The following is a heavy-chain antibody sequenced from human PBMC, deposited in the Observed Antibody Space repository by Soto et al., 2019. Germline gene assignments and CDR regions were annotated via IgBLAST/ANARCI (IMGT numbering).Heavy chain of an antibody. J-gene: IGHJ5*02. CDR3: ARRGIQLWSKWVDT. CDR1: SGSTSSTAYY. CDR2: IHYSGST. V-gene: IGHV4-39*02. Sequence: TETLCLTSDVSSGSTSSTAYYWGWIRQPPEMGLEWFGHIHYSGSTYYNPSLKSRVNISADTSKNHFSMNLSSVTAADTAVNYCARRGIQLWSKWVDTWCQG. D-gene: IGHD5-18*01.